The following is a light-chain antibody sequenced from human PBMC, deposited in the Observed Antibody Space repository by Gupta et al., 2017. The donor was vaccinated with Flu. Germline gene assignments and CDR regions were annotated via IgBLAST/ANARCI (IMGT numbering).Light chain of an antibody. CDR2: DAS. J-gene: IGKJ2*01. V-gene: IGKV3-11*01. CDR3: QKRSNWPPYT. Sequence: EIVLTQSPATLSLSPGERATLFCRASQSVSTYLAWYQHKPGQAPRLLIYDASNRATGIPARFSGSGSGTDFTLTISSLEPEDFAFYYCQKRSNWPPYTFGQGTRVEIK. CDR1: QSVSTY.